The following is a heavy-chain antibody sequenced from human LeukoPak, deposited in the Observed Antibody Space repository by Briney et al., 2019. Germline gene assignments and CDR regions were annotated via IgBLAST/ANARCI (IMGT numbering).Heavy chain of an antibody. V-gene: IGHV3-30*02. CDR2: IRYDGSNK. CDR1: GFTFSNYG. CDR3: AVRGVDTRDY. Sequence: GGSLRLSCAASGFTFSNYGMHWVRQAPGKGLEWVAFIRYDGSNKYYADSVKGRFTISRDNSKNTLYLQMNSLGAEDTAVYYCAVRGVDTRDYWGQGTLVTVSS. D-gene: IGHD3-10*01. J-gene: IGHJ4*02.